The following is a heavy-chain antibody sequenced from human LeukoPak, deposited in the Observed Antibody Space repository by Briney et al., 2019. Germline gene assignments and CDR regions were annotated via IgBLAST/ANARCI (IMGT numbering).Heavy chain of an antibody. CDR2: MNPNSGNT. Sequence: ASVKVSCKASGYTFISYDINWVRQATGQGLEWRGWMNPNSGNTGYAQKFQGRVTMTRNTSISTAYMELSSLRSEDTAVYYCARVRGSYYYYGMDVWGQGTTVTVSS. V-gene: IGHV1-8*01. CDR3: ARVRGSYYYYGMDV. D-gene: IGHD2-15*01. J-gene: IGHJ6*02. CDR1: GYTFISYD.